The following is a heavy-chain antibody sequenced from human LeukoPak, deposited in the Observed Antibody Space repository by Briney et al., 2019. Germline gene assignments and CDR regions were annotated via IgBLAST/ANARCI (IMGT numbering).Heavy chain of an antibody. D-gene: IGHD6-6*01. CDR3: AREMVAAQFDP. CDR1: GGSFSGYY. Sequence: PSETLSLTCAVYGGSFSGYYWSWIRQPPGKGLEWIGEINHSGSTNYNPSLRSRVTISVDTSKNQFSLKLSSVTAADTAVYYCAREMVAAQFDPWGQGTLVTVSS. CDR2: INHSGST. J-gene: IGHJ5*02. V-gene: IGHV4-34*01.